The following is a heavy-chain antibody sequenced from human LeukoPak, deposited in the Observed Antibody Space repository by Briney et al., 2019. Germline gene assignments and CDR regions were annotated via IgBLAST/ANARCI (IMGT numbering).Heavy chain of an antibody. CDR1: GGSISSYY. CDR3: ARAHMITSYYYYYYMDV. CDR2: IYYSGST. J-gene: IGHJ6*03. D-gene: IGHD3-16*01. Sequence: SETLSLTCTVSGGSISSYYWSWIRQPPGRGLEWIGYIYYSGSTNYNPSLKSRVTISVDTSKNQFSLKLSSVTAADTAVYYCARAHMITSYYYYYYMDVWGKGTTVTVSS. V-gene: IGHV4-59*01.